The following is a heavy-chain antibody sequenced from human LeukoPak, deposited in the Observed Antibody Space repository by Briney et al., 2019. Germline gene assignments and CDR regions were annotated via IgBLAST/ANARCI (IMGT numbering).Heavy chain of an antibody. CDR2: INPSGGST. Sequence: ASVKVSCKASGYTFTSYYMHWVRQAPGQGLEWMGIINPSGGSTSYAQKFQGRVTMTRDTSISTAYMELSRLRSDDTAVYYCARDVRFDPWGQGTLVTVSS. D-gene: IGHD3-10*02. J-gene: IGHJ5*02. CDR1: GYTFTSYY. CDR3: ARDVRFDP. V-gene: IGHV1-46*01.